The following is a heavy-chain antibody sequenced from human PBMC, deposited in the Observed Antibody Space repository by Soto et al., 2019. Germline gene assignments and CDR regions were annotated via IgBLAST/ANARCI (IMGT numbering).Heavy chain of an antibody. V-gene: IGHV4-31*03. D-gene: IGHD1-26*01. J-gene: IGHJ4*02. CDR1: GGSISSGGYY. Sequence: QVQLQESGPGLVKPSQTLSLTCTVSGGSISSGGYYWSWIRQHPGKGLEWIGYIYYSGSTYYNPYHNSRVSVSLDTSKNQFSLKLSSVAAAGTAVYYCARDTGGKVGYWGQGTLVTVSS. CDR3: ARDTGGKVGY. CDR2: IYYSGST.